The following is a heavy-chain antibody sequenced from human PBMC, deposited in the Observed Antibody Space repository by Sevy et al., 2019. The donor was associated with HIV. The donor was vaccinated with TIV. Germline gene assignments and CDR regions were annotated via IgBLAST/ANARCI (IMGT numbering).Heavy chain of an antibody. D-gene: IGHD1-1*01. Sequence: GGSLRLSCAASGFTFSSYAMSWVRQAPGKGLQWVSAVSTSGISTYYTDSVKGRFTISRDNSKNMLHMQMNSLRAEDTAVYYCAKVRSTMIPATGNFDYWGQGTLVTVSS. V-gene: IGHV3-23*01. CDR3: AKVRSTMIPATGNFDY. CDR1: GFTFSSYA. CDR2: VSTSGIST. J-gene: IGHJ4*02.